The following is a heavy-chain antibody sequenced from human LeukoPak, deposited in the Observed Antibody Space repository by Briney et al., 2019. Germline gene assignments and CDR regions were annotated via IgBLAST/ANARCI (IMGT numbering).Heavy chain of an antibody. Sequence: GGSLRLSCAASGFTFSSYWMHWVRQAPGKGLVWVSRINSDGSTTSYADSVKGRFTISRDNAKNTLYLQMNSLRAEDSAMYFCARDHYYYYLGVWGKGTTVTVSS. J-gene: IGHJ6*03. CDR1: GFTFSSYW. CDR3: ARDHYYYYLGV. CDR2: INSDGSTT. V-gene: IGHV3-74*01.